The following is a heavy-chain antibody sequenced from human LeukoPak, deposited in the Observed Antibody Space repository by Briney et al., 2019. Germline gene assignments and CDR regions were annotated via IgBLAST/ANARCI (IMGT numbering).Heavy chain of an antibody. J-gene: IGHJ4*02. CDR3: AKDVYGDPYFDY. CDR1: GFTFSSYG. CDR2: IRYDGSNK. Sequence: GSLRLSCAASGFTFSSYGMHWVRQAPGKGLEWVAFIRYDGSNKYYADSVKGRFTISRDNSKNTLYLQMNSLRAEDTAVYYCAKDVYGDPYFDYWGQGTLVTVSS. V-gene: IGHV3-30*02. D-gene: IGHD4-17*01.